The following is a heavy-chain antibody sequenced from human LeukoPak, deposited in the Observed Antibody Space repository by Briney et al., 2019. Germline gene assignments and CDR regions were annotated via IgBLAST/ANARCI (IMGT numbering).Heavy chain of an antibody. D-gene: IGHD1-26*01. J-gene: IGHJ5*02. CDR2: INPTGTTT. Sequence: GASVKVSCKASGYTFINHWMHWVRQAPGQGLEWVGLINPTGTTTLYAQKFQGRITLTRDMSATTDYMELSSLTSEDTAVYYCARDYSVGGIAWWFDPWGQGTLVTVSS. CDR1: GYTFINHW. V-gene: IGHV1-46*01. CDR3: ARDYSVGGIAWWFDP.